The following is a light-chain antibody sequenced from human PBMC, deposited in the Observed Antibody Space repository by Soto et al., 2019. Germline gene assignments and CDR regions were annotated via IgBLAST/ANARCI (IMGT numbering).Light chain of an antibody. J-gene: IGLJ3*02. Sequence: QSALTQPPSVSGSPEQSITISCTGTSSDVGSYNLVSWYQQHPGKAPKVMIYEATTRPSGVSNRVSGSKSGNTASLTISGLQAEDEADYYCCAYSGGGTVVFGGGTKLTVL. CDR2: EAT. CDR3: CAYSGGGTVV. CDR1: SSDVGSYNL. V-gene: IGLV2-23*01.